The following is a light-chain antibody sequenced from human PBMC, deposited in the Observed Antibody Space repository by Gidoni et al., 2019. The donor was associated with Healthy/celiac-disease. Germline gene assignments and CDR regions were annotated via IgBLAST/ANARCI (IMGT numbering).Light chain of an antibody. CDR1: NIGRKS. CDR3: QVWDSSSVHVV. V-gene: IGLV3-21*02. Sequence: SYVLTQPRSMSVAPGPTDRITCGGNNIGRKSVHWYLQKPGHAPVLCVDYDRDRHAGNLERFSGSNSGNTATLTISRVEAGDEADYYCQVWDSSSVHVVFGGGTKLTVL. J-gene: IGLJ2*01. CDR2: YDR.